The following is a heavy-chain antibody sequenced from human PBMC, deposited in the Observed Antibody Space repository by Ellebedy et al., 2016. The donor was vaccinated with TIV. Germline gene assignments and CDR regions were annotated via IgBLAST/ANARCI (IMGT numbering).Heavy chain of an antibody. CDR2: IILIFGTA. CDR3: ARAVVVPAAISFTYNWFDP. J-gene: IGHJ5*02. V-gene: IGHV1-69*06. Sequence: ASVKVSCKASGGTFSSYAISWVRQAPGQGLEWMGGIILIFGTANYAQKFQGRVTITADKSTSTAYMELSSLRSEETAVYYCARAVVVPAAISFTYNWFDPWGQGTLVTVSS. CDR1: GGTFSSYA. D-gene: IGHD2-2*02.